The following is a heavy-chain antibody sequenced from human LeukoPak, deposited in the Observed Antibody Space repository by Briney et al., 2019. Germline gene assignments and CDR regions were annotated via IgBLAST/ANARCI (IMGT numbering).Heavy chain of an antibody. D-gene: IGHD7-27*01. J-gene: IGHJ4*02. CDR2: IYYSGST. CDR1: GGSIRSYY. V-gene: IGHV4-59*01. Sequence: SETLSLTYTVSGGSIRSYYWSWIRQPPGKGLEWIGYIYYSGSTNYNPSLKSRVTISVDTSKNQFSLKLSSVTAADTAVYYCARDLITGDIDYFDYWGQGTLVTVSS. CDR3: ARDLITGDIDYFDY.